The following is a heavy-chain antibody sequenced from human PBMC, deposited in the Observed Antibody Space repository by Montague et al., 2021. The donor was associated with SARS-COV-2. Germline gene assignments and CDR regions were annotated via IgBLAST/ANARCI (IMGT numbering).Heavy chain of an antibody. CDR3: ARLRDGVVPSPILGVGPYYSYYYMDV. CDR2: IHHGGST. CDR1: GTSFSTYY. D-gene: IGHD3-10*01. V-gene: IGHV4-34*01. J-gene: IGHJ6*03. Sequence: SETLSLTCAVHGTSFSTYYWNWIRQPPGKGLEWIGEIHHGGSTNYSPSLKSRLTISADTSKNQFSLKLTSVAAADTAVYYCARLRDGVVPSPILGVGPYYSYYYMDVWGRGTTVTVSS.